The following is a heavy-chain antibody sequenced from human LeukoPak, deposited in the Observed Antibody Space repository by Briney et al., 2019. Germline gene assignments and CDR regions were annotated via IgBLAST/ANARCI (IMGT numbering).Heavy chain of an antibody. CDR3: ARDSAGNQYSSGNFDL. J-gene: IGHJ4*02. V-gene: IGHV3-53*01. Sequence: GGSLRLSCAASGFAVKSSYMNWVRQAPGKGLEWVSVLYAGGESYYADSVLGRVTISRDNSNNTVFLEMNSLTADDTAVYFCARDSAGNQYSSGNFDLWGQGTLVTVSS. CDR1: GFAVKSSY. CDR2: LYAGGES. D-gene: IGHD3-10*01.